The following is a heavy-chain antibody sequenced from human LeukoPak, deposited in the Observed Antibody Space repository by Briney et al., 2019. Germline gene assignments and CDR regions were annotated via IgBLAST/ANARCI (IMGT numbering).Heavy chain of an antibody. CDR3: ARRYCSSTSCLIDY. D-gene: IGHD2-2*01. Sequence: GGSLRLSCAASGFTFSSYEMNWVRQAPGKGLEWVSYISSSGTTIYYADSVKGRFTISRDNAKNSLYLQMNSLRAEDTVVYYCARRYCSSTSCLIDYWGQGTLVTVSS. V-gene: IGHV3-48*03. CDR1: GFTFSSYE. J-gene: IGHJ4*02. CDR2: ISSSGTTI.